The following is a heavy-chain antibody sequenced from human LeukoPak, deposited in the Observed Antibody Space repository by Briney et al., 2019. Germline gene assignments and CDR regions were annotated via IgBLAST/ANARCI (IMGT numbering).Heavy chain of an antibody. D-gene: IGHD2-15*01. J-gene: IGHJ6*02. Sequence: SETLSLTCAVYGGSFSGYYWSWIRQPPGKGLEWIGEINHSGSTNYNPSLKSRVTISVDTSKNQFSLKLSSVTAADTAVYYCARGRGYCSGGSCYYYYGMDVGGQGTTVTVSS. CDR2: INHSGST. CDR1: GGSFSGYY. CDR3: ARGRGYCSGGSCYYYYGMDV. V-gene: IGHV4-34*01.